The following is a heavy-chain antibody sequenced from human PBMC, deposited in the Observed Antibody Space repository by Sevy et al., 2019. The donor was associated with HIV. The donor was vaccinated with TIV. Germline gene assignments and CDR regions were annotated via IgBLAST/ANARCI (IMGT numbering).Heavy chain of an antibody. V-gene: IGHV3-21*01. CDR3: ARAPEENYDYITGSFDY. CDR2: ISISSNHI. Sequence: GGSLRLSCAASGFNFSIYGMHWVRQAPGKGLEWVSSISISSNHIYYADSVKGRFTISRDNAKNSLYLQMNSLRAEDTAVYYCARAPEENYDYITGSFDYWGQGTLVTVSS. J-gene: IGHJ4*02. CDR1: GFNFSIYG. D-gene: IGHD3-16*01.